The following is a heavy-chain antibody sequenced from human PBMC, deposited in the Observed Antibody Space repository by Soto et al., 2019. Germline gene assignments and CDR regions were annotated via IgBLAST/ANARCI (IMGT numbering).Heavy chain of an antibody. CDR1: GFTFSSYE. Sequence: QTGGSLRLSCAASGFTFSSYEMNWVRQAPGKGLEWVSYISSSGSTIYYADSVKGRFTISRDNAKNSLYLQMNSLRAEDTAVYYCARLYSSGWIDAFDIWGQGTMVTVSS. J-gene: IGHJ3*02. D-gene: IGHD6-19*01. CDR3: ARLYSSGWIDAFDI. V-gene: IGHV3-48*03. CDR2: ISSSGSTI.